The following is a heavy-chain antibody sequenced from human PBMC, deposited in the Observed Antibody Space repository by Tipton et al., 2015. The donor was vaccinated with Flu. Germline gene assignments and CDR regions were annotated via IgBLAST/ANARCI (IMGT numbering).Heavy chain of an antibody. D-gene: IGHD4-11*01. CDR3: ARRDYSNYVSVPKNWFDS. CDR1: GYPVGDDYF. J-gene: IGHJ5*01. CDR2: AHHTGST. Sequence: TLSLTCSVSGYPVGDDYFWGWIRQPPGKRLEWIGNAHHTGSTYYNPSLKIRLTILVDRSKNQFSLKLTSVTAADTAVYYCARRDYSNYVSVPKNWFDSWGQGILVTVSS. V-gene: IGHV4-38-2*01.